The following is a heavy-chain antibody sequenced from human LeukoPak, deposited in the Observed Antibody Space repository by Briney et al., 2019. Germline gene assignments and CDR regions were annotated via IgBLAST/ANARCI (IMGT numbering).Heavy chain of an antibody. D-gene: IGHD3-16*01. CDR3: ASRAPSEFGGVRTDAFDI. V-gene: IGHV3-48*03. CDR2: ISSSGSTI. J-gene: IGHJ3*02. Sequence: GGSLRLSCAASGFTFSSYEMNWVRQAPGKGLEWVSYISSSGSTIYYADSVKGRFTISRDNAKNSLYLQMNSLRAEDTAVYYCASRAPSEFGGVRTDAFDIWGQGTMVTVSS. CDR1: GFTFSSYE.